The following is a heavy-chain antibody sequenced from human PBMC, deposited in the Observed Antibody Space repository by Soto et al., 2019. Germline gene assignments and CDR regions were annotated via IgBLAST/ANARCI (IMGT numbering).Heavy chain of an antibody. Sequence: EVQLVESGGGLVQPGESLRLSCAASGFTFSYYWMHWVRQAPGKGLVWVSRIHSDGSSTTYADSVKGRFTISRDNARNTLYLQMNSLRAEDTAVYYCASGDRGAFDLWGQGTVVPVSS. D-gene: IGHD7-27*01. J-gene: IGHJ3*01. V-gene: IGHV3-74*01. CDR2: IHSDGSST. CDR1: GFTFSYYW. CDR3: ASGDRGAFDL.